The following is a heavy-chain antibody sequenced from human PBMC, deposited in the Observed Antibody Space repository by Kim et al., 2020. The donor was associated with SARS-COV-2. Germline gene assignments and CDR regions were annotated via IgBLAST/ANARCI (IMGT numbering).Heavy chain of an antibody. CDR1: GGTFSSYA. D-gene: IGHD7-27*01. V-gene: IGHV1-69*13. CDR2: IIPIFGTA. CDR3: AREGELGTYYFDY. J-gene: IGHJ4*02. Sequence: SSVKVSCKASGGTFSSYAISWVRQAPGQGLEWMGGIIPIFGTANYAQKFQGRVTITADESTSTAYMELSSLRSGDTAVYYCAREGELGTYYFDYWGQGTLVTVSS.